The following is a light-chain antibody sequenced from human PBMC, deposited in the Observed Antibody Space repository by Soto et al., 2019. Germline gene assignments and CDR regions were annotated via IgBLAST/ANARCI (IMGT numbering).Light chain of an antibody. CDR3: VLYMGSGTWV. J-gene: IGLJ3*02. CDR1: SGSVSTSYY. V-gene: IGLV8-61*01. CDR2: STN. Sequence: QAVVTQEPSFSVSPGGTVTLTCGLSSGSVSTSYYPSWYQQTPGQAPRTLIYSTNTRSSGVPDRFSGSILGNKAALTITWAQADDESDYYCVLYMGSGTWVFGGGTKLTVL.